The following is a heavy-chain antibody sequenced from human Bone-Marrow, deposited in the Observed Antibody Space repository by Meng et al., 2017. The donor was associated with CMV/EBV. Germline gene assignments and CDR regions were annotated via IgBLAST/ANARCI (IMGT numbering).Heavy chain of an antibody. J-gene: IGHJ6*04. CDR1: GGTFSSYA. D-gene: IGHD2-8*01. Sequence: SVKVSCKASGGTFSSYAISWVRQAPGQGLEWMGGIIPIFGTANYAQKFQGRVTITTDESTSTAYMELSSLRSEDTAVYYCARGGGGGVLMVYDYYYYYYGMDVWGEATTATFSS. CDR3: ARGGGGGVLMVYDYYYYYYGMDV. V-gene: IGHV1-69*05. CDR2: IIPIFGTA.